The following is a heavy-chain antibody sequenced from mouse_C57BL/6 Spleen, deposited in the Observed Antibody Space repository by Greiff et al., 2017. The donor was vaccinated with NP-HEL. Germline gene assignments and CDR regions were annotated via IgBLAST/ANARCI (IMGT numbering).Heavy chain of an antibody. J-gene: IGHJ3*01. CDR3: ARRGTVVATPFAY. CDR2: INPNNGGT. Sequence: VQLQQSGPELVKPGASVKMSCKASGYTFTDYNMHWVKQSHGKSLEWIGYINPNNGGTSYNQKFKGKATLTVNKSSSTAYMELRSLTSEDSAVYYCARRGTVVATPFAYWGQGTLVTVSA. D-gene: IGHD1-1*01. CDR1: GYTFTDYN. V-gene: IGHV1-22*01.